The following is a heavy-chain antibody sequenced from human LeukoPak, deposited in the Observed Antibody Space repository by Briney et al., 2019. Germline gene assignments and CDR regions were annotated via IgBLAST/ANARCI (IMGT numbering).Heavy chain of an antibody. CDR3: ARAPYYYDSSGYSPPHFDY. CDR1: GGSISNDSYY. V-gene: IGHV4-61*02. CDR2: IYISGST. Sequence: SETLSLTCTVSGGSISNDSYYWSWIRQPAGKGLEWIGRIYISGSTNYNPSLKSRVTISVDMSKNQFSLKLSSVTAADTAVYYCARAPYYYDSSGYSPPHFDYWGQGTLVTVSS. D-gene: IGHD3-22*01. J-gene: IGHJ4*02.